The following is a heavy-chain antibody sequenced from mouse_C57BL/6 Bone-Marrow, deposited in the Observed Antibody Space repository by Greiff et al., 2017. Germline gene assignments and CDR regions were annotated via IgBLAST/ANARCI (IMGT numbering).Heavy chain of an antibody. Sequence: QVQLQQPGAELVKPGASVKLSCKASGYTFTSYWMQWVKQRPGQGLEWIGEIDPSDSYTNYNQKFKGKATLTVDTSSSTAYMQLSSLTSEDSAVYYCARCYGSSPDFDYWGQGTTLTVSS. D-gene: IGHD1-1*01. CDR3: ARCYGSSPDFDY. V-gene: IGHV1-50*01. J-gene: IGHJ2*01. CDR1: GYTFTSYW. CDR2: IDPSDSYT.